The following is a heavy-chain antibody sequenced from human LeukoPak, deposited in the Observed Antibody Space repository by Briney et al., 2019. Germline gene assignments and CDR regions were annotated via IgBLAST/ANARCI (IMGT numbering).Heavy chain of an antibody. CDR3: ARLELEVEQDAFDI. CDR2: IYYSGST. Sequence: SETLSLTCTVSGGSISSYYWSWIRQPPGKGLEWIGYIYYSGSTNYNPSLKSRVTISVDTSKNQFSLKLSSVTAADTAVYYCARLELEVEQDAFDIWGQGTMVTVSS. V-gene: IGHV4-59*01. J-gene: IGHJ3*02. CDR1: GGSISSYY. D-gene: IGHD3-10*01.